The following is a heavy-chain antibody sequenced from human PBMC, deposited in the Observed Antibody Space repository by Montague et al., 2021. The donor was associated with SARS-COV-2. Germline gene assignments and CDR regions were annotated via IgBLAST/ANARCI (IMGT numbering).Heavy chain of an antibody. CDR2: IYWDDDK. CDR1: GFSLSTSGVG. V-gene: IGHV2-5*02. Sequence: PALVKPTQTLTLTCTFSGFSLSTSGVGVGWIRQPPGKALEWLALIYWDDDKRYSPSLKSRLTITKDTSKNQVVLTMTNMDPVDTATYYCAHRCPWYYYYGSLSNFDYWGQGTLVTVSS. D-gene: IGHD3-22*01. CDR3: AHRCPWYYYYGSLSNFDY. J-gene: IGHJ4*02.